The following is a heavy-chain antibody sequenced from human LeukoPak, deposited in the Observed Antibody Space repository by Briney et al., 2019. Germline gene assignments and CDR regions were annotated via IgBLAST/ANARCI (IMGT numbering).Heavy chain of an antibody. V-gene: IGHV3-9*01. Sequence: GGSLRLSCAASGFTFDDYAMHWVRQAPGKGLEWVSGISWNSGGIGYADSVKGRFTISRGNAKNSLYLQMNSLRAEDTALYYCAKGRGPIVGATTSFDYWGQGTLVTVSS. CDR3: AKGRGPIVGATTSFDY. D-gene: IGHD1-26*01. CDR1: GFTFDDYA. CDR2: ISWNSGGI. J-gene: IGHJ4*02.